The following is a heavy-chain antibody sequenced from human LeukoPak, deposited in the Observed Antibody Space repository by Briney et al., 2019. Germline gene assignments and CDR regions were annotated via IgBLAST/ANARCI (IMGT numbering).Heavy chain of an antibody. J-gene: IGHJ4*02. CDR3: AREYCSGGSCYEYYFDY. CDR2: IIPISGTA. D-gene: IGHD2-15*01. Sequence: SVKVSCKASGGTFSSYAISWVRQAPGQGLEWMGGIIPISGTANYAQKFQGRVTITADESTSTAYMELSSLRSEDTAVYYCAREYCSGGSCYEYYFDYWGQGTLVTVSS. V-gene: IGHV1-69*13. CDR1: GGTFSSYA.